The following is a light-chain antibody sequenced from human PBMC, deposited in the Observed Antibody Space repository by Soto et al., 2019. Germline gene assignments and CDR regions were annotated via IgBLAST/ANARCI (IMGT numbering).Light chain of an antibody. CDR2: KAS. CDR1: QSISSW. Sequence: DIQMTQSPSTLSASVGDRVTITCPASQSISSWLAWYQQKPGKAPKLLIYKASSLESGVPSRFSGSGSGTEFTLTISSLQPDDFATYYCQQYNSYSWPFGQGTKV. V-gene: IGKV1-5*03. CDR3: QQYNSYSWP. J-gene: IGKJ1*01.